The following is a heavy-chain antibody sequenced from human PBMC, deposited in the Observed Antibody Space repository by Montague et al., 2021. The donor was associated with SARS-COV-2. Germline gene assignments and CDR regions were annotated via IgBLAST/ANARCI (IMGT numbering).Heavy chain of an antibody. CDR3: ARGWVFDP. V-gene: IGHV4-59*08. Sequence: SETLSLTCTVSGGSTASHYWNWIRQSPGRRPEWIGYVYYNGDPKYNPSLQSRVTISIDTSENQFSLRLNSVTAADTAVYFCARGWVFDPWGQGRLVTVSS. CDR2: VYYNGDP. D-gene: IGHD6-19*01. J-gene: IGHJ3*01. CDR1: GGSTASHY.